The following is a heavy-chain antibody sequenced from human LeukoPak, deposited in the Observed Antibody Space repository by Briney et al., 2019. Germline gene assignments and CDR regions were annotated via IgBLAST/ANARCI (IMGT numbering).Heavy chain of an antibody. CDR2: IHHTGST. V-gene: IGHV4-39*07. J-gene: IGHJ4*02. Sequence: SETLSLTCTVSGGSISSGGYYWSWVRQPPGKGLEWIGEIHHTGSTNYNPSLKSRVTISVDKSKNQFSLKLTSVTAADTAVYYCARNGDYSADSWGQGTLLTVSS. CDR3: ARNGDYSADS. CDR1: GGSISSGGYY. D-gene: IGHD4-17*01.